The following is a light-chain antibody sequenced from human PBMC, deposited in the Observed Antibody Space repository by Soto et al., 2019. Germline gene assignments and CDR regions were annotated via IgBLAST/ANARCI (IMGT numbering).Light chain of an antibody. J-gene: IGKJ1*01. Sequence: EIVMTQSPATLSVSPGERATLSCRASQSVSTNLAWYQQKPGQAPRLLIYGASTRATGIPARFSGSGSGTEFTLTISSLQSEDFAVYDCQQYNNLPLTFGQGTKVEIK. CDR1: QSVSTN. CDR2: GAS. CDR3: QQYNNLPLT. V-gene: IGKV3-15*01.